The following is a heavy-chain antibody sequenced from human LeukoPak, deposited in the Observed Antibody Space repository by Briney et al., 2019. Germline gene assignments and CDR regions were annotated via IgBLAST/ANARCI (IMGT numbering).Heavy chain of an antibody. V-gene: IGHV1-2*04. J-gene: IGHJ5*02. D-gene: IGHD2-2*01. CDR3: ARSPYCSSTSCYYWFDP. CDR1: GYTFTGYY. Sequence: ASVKVSCKASGYTFTGYYMHWVRQAPGQGLEWMGWINPNSGGTNYAQKFQGWVTMTRDTSISTAYMELSRLRSDDTAVYYCARSPYCSSTSCYYWFDPRGQGTLVTVSS. CDR2: INPNSGGT.